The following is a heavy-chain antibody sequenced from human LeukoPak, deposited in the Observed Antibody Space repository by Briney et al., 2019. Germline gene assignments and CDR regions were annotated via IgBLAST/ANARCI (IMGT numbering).Heavy chain of an antibody. J-gene: IGHJ6*03. Sequence: SETLSLTCTVSGDSMSSFYWSWIRQPPGKGLDWIGYVFYSGSTNYNPSLKSRVTISVDTSKNQFSPRLSSVTAADTAVYYCARSIYVNSLNNPHNYHMDVWGKGTTVTISS. CDR1: GDSMSSFY. CDR2: VFYSGST. V-gene: IGHV4-59*01. D-gene: IGHD1-14*01. CDR3: ARSIYVNSLNNPHNYHMDV.